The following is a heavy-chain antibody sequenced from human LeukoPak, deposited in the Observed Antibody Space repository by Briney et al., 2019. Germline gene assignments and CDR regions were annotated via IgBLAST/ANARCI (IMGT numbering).Heavy chain of an antibody. CDR3: ARVNDYVWGSYRPMCYYFDY. J-gene: IGHJ4*02. CDR2: IYYSGST. CDR1: GGSISSYY. Sequence: SETLSLTCTVSGGSISSYYWSWIRQPPGKGLEWIGYIYYSGSTNYNPSLKSRVTISVDTSKNQFFLKLSSVTAADTAVYYCARVNDYVWGSYRPMCYYFDYWGQGTLVTVSS. V-gene: IGHV4-59*01. D-gene: IGHD3-16*02.